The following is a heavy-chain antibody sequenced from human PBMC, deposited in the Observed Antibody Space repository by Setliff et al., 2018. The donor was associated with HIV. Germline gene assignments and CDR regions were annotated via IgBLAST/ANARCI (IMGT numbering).Heavy chain of an antibody. CDR2: IRYDGSDK. Sequence: GGSLRLSCAASGFTFSSYGMHWVRQAPGKGLEWVAFIRYDGSDKYYADSVKGRFTISRDNFKNTVYLQMSSLRSEDTAVYYCASHCSSTSCQYDYWGQGTLVTVSS. CDR3: ASHCSSTSCQYDY. V-gene: IGHV3-30*02. J-gene: IGHJ4*02. D-gene: IGHD2-2*01. CDR1: GFTFSSYG.